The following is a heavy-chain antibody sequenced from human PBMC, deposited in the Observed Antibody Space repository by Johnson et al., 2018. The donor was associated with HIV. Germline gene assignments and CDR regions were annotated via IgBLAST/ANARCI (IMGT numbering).Heavy chain of an antibody. CDR3: TKDRTNWGYDAFDI. V-gene: IGHV3-33*06. D-gene: IGHD7-27*01. Sequence: QVQLVESGGGVVRPGRSLRLSCAASGFTFSTYGMHWVRQAPGKGLEWVAAVWYDGSNKYYANSVKGRFTIFRDNSENTMYLQMNRLRADDTAVYFCTKDRTNWGYDAFDIWGQGTMVTVSS. CDR2: VWYDGSNK. J-gene: IGHJ3*02. CDR1: GFTFSTYG.